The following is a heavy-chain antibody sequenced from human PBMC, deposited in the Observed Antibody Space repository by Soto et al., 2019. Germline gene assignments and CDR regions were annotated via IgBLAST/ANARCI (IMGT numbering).Heavy chain of an antibody. CDR1: GFTFSSYD. D-gene: IGHD6-19*01. V-gene: IGHV3-30*03. Sequence: GGSLRLSCAASGFTFSSYDMHWVRQAPGKGLEWLALVSYDGSNIYYADFVKGRFTISRDNSKNTLYLQMNSLRTEDTAVYYCATKLVAATSDYWGQGTLVTVSS. J-gene: IGHJ4*02. CDR2: VSYDGSNI. CDR3: ATKLVAATSDY.